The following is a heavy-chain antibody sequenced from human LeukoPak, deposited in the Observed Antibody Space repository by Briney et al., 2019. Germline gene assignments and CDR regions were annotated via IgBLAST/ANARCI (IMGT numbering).Heavy chain of an antibody. D-gene: IGHD3-22*01. CDR1: GFTLSRNA. CDR3: ARGDDSGYYDYFDY. CDR2: ISVSGDAT. Sequence: GGSLRLSCAVSGFTLSRNAMTWVRQAPGKGLQWISSISVSGDATDYADSVKGRFTIYRDFSKNTVFLHMNSLRAEDTAMYYCARGDDSGYYDYFDYWGQGALVTVSS. V-gene: IGHV3-23*01. J-gene: IGHJ4*02.